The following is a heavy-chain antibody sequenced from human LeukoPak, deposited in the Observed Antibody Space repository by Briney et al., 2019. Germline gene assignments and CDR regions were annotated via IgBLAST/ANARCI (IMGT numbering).Heavy chain of an antibody. CDR3: ARVRVNSCDY. V-gene: IGHV1-2*02. Sequence: ASVKVSCKTSGYAVSDYYMHWVRQAPGQGLEWMEWIRGDTGDTDSPQKFRGRVTLTRDTSTDTAYLELSRLRYDDTAIYFCARVRVNSCDYWGQGTLVTVSS. J-gene: IGHJ4*02. D-gene: IGHD2-15*01. CDR1: GYAVSDYY. CDR2: IRGDTGDT.